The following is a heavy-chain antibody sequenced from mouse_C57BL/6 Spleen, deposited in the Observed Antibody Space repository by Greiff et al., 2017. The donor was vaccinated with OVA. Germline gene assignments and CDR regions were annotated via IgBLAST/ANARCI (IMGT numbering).Heavy chain of an antibody. CDR1: GYTFTSYG. D-gene: IGHD2-1*01. CDR3: ARKGPGNHFDY. J-gene: IGHJ2*01. Sequence: QVHVKQSGAELARPGASVKLSCKASGYTFTSYGISWVKQRTGQGLEWIGEIYPRSGNTYYNEKFKGKATLTADKSSSTAYMELRSLTSEDSAVYFCARKGPGNHFDYWGQGTTLTVSS. V-gene: IGHV1-81*01. CDR2: IYPRSGNT.